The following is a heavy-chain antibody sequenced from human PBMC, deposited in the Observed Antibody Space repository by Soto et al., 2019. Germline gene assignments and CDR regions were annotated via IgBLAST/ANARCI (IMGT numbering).Heavy chain of an antibody. CDR3: ARGRKGDSTSWYVD. J-gene: IGHJ4*01. D-gene: IGHD6-13*01. V-gene: IGHV4-59*12. Sequence: PSETLSLTCTVSGGSISSYYWSWIRQPPGKGLEWIGYIYYSGSTNYNPSLKSRVTISVDTSKNQFSLNLSSVTAADTAVYYCARGRKGDSTSWYVDWGQGTLVTVS. CDR1: GGSISSYY. CDR2: IYYSGST.